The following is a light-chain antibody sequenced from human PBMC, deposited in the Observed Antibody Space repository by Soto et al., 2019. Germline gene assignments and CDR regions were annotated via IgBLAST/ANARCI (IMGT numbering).Light chain of an antibody. CDR2: EVS. Sequence: IVVTQTPLSLSVTPGQAASIFCKSGQSLLHSDGKNHLYWYLQKPGQSPQLLIYEVSNRFSGVADRFSGSGSGNDFTLKISRVEAEDVGIYYCMHSIQLPITFGQGTRLENK. CDR1: QSLLHSDGKNH. J-gene: IGKJ5*01. CDR3: MHSIQLPIT. V-gene: IGKV2D-29*02.